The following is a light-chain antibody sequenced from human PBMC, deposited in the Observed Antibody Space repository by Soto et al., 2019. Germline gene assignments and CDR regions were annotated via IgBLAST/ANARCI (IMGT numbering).Light chain of an antibody. J-gene: IGKJ4*01. Sequence: IMFTQSPVILYFSPGERATLSCRASQNGRNDLVWYLQKPGQAPRRLIYPASNRATGIPPRFSGSGSGTECTLTISSLEPEDFAVYYCQQRTNWPPTFGGGTKGEFK. CDR1: QNGRND. CDR2: PAS. V-gene: IGKV3-11*01. CDR3: QQRTNWPPT.